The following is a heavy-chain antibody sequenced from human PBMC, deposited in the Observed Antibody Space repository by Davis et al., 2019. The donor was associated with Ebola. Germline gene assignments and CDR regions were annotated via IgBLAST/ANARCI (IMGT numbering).Heavy chain of an antibody. D-gene: IGHD6-13*01. CDR1: GYTFTSYG. V-gene: IGHV1-18*01. CDR2: ISAYTGHT. Sequence: ASVKVSCKASGYTFTSYGISWVRQAPGQGLEFMGWISAYTGHTNYAQSFQDRIAITIDTSTNTLYMELRSLRSDDTAMYYCVRSNSWYGDYWGRGTLVTVSS. CDR3: VRSNSWYGDY. J-gene: IGHJ4*02.